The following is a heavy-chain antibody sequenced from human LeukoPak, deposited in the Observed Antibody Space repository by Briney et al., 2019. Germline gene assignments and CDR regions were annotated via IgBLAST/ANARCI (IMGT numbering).Heavy chain of an antibody. CDR2: IRYDGGNK. CDR1: GFPLSTYG. D-gene: IGHD3-22*01. J-gene: IGHJ5*02. CDR3: AKEAKYYYDSSGYLHNWFDP. V-gene: IGHV3-30*02. Sequence: GGSLRLSCAASGFPLSTYGMHWVRQAPGKGLEWVAFIRYDGGNKYYADSVKGRFTISRDNSKNTLYLQMNSLRAEDTAVYYCAKEAKYYYDSSGYLHNWFDPWGQGTLVTVSS.